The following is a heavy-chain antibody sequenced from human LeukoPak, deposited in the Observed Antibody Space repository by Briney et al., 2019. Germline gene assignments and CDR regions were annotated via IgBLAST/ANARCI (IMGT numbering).Heavy chain of an antibody. CDR2: IIPMFGTS. D-gene: IGHD5-12*01. Sequence: ASVKVSCTTSRDTFISYAISWVRQAPGLGLEWMGGIIPMFGTSNYAQKFQGRVTITTDESTSTVYMQLSSLRSEDTAVYYCARAMVDVAATNSHSYDYMDVWGKGTTVTVSS. CDR1: RDTFISYA. V-gene: IGHV1-69*05. CDR3: ARAMVDVAATNSHSYDYMDV. J-gene: IGHJ6*03.